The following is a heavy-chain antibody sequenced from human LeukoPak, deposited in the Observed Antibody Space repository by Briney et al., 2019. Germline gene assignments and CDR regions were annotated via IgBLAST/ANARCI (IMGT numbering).Heavy chain of an antibody. D-gene: IGHD6-19*01. J-gene: IGHJ2*01. CDR2: MSISGTITII. Sequence: GGSLRLSCAASGFTFSDYYMSWIRQAPGKGLEWVSYMSISGTITIIYYADSVKGRFTISRDDAENSVYLQMNCLRAEDTSVYYCARYAVRENLYFDLWGRGTLVTVSS. CDR1: GFTFSDYY. V-gene: IGHV3-11*01. CDR3: ARYAVRENLYFDL.